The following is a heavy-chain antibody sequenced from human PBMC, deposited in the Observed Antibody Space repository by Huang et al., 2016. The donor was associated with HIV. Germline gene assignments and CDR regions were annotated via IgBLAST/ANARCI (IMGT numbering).Heavy chain of an antibody. CDR2: ITDGINNR. CDR1: GFTFSSHA. CDR3: AKDADTSGYDVLGPFGS. D-gene: IGHD3-3*01. V-gene: IGHV3-23*03. Sequence: EVLLLESGGGLVQPGGSLRLSCVASGFTFSSHARSWVRQDPGKGLEWVSGITDGINNRYYAHSVKGRFAVSRDDSTNTLYLQMNSLRAEDTAVYYCAKDADTSGYDVLGPFGSWGQGTLVTVSS. J-gene: IGHJ4*02.